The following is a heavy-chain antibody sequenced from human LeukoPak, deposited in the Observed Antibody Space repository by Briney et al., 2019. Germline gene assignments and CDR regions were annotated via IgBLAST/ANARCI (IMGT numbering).Heavy chain of an antibody. V-gene: IGHV3-30*18. Sequence: GGSLRLSCAASGFTFNSYTMNWVRQAPGKGLEWVAVISYDGSNKYYADSVKGRFTISRDNSKNTLYLQMNSLRAEDTAVYYCAKEHQGAFDIWGQGTMVTVSS. J-gene: IGHJ3*02. CDR1: GFTFNSYT. CDR2: ISYDGSNK. CDR3: AKEHQGAFDI.